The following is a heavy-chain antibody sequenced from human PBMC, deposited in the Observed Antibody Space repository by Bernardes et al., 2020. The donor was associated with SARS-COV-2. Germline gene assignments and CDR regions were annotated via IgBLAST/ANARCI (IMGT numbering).Heavy chain of an antibody. D-gene: IGHD3-16*02. CDR1: GFTFSNAW. V-gene: IGHV3-15*01. CDR3: TTAPWDYVCGIYRQTP. J-gene: IGHJ5*02. Sequence: GGSLRLSCAASGFTFSNAWMSWVRQAPGKGLEWVGRIKSKTDGGTTDYAAPVKGRFTISRDDSKNTLYLQMNSLKTEDTAVYYCTTAPWDYVCGIYRQTPWGQVTLVTVSS. CDR2: IKSKTDGGTT.